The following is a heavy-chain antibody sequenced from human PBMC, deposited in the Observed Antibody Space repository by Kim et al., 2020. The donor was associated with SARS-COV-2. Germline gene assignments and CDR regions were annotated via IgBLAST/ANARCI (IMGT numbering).Heavy chain of an antibody. CDR3: ETWIPVPTGRVSY. J-gene: IGHJ4*02. CDR1: GYTFSDYH. V-gene: IGHV1-2*02. Sequence: ASVKVSCKASGYTFSDYHIHWVRQAPGQGLEWMAWINCKTGVTEYAQMFQGRITVTRDTSISTAYMDVSGLMSDDTAVYYCETWIPVPTGRVSYWGQGTLVTVSS. D-gene: IGHD2-2*03. CDR2: INCKTGVT.